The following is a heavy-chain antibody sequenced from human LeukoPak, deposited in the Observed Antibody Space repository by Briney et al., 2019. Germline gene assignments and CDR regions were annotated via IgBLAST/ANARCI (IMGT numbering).Heavy chain of an antibody. CDR2: IRYNGNNQ. J-gene: IGHJ6*03. Sequence: GGSLRLSCAASEFTFRTYGMHWVRQAPGKGLEWVAFIRYNGNNQYYADSVKGRFTISRDNSKNTLYLQMNSLKGDDTAVYYCAKDSAFYYIDVWGKGTTVIISS. D-gene: IGHD3-10*01. CDR1: EFTFRTYG. V-gene: IGHV3-30*02. CDR3: AKDSAFYYIDV.